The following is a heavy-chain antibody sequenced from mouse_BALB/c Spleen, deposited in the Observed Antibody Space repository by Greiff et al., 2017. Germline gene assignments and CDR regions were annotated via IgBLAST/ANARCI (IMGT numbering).Heavy chain of an antibody. V-gene: IGHV14-3*02. D-gene: IGHD1-1*01. CDR2: IDPANGNT. J-gene: IGHJ2*01. CDR3: ARFITTVVVPFDY. Sequence: EVQVVESGAELVKPGASVKLSCTASGFNIKDTYMHWVKQRPEQGLEWIGRIDPANGNTKYDPKFQGKATITADTSSNTAYLQLSSLTSEDTAVYYCARFITTVVVPFDYWGQGTTLTVSS. CDR1: GFNIKDTY.